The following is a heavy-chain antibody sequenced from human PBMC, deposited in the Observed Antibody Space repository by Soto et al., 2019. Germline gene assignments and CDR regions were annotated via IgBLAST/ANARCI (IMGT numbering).Heavy chain of an antibody. CDR2: ITETGGDI. V-gene: IGHV3-23*01. CDR1: GFTFSNFV. CDR3: TKASSDRHHMDV. Sequence: EVQLLESGGGLVQPGGSLRLSCAASGFTFSNFVMRWVRQTPGKGLEWVSTITETGGDIYYTDSVKGRFTVSRDNSKNTLYLHMTSLRAEDTALYYCTKASSDRHHMDVWGQGTTVTVSS. J-gene: IGHJ6*02.